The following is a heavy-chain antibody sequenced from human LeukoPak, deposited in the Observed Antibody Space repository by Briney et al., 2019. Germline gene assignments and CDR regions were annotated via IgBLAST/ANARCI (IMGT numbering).Heavy chain of an antibody. CDR2: ISSSGSTI. D-gene: IGHD3-10*01. Sequence: GGSLRLSCAASGFTFSSYSMNWVRQAPGKGLEWVSYISSSGSTIYYADSVKGRFTISRDNAKNSLYLQMNSLRAEDTAVYYCARDHLDYGSGKYNWFDPWGQGTLVTVSS. CDR3: ARDHLDYGSGKYNWFDP. V-gene: IGHV3-48*01. CDR1: GFTFSSYS. J-gene: IGHJ5*02.